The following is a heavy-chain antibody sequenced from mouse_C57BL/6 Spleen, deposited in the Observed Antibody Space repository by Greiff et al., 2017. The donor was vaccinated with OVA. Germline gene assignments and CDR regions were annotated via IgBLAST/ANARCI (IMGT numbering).Heavy chain of an antibody. CDR2: IYPGSGNT. Sequence: QVQLQQSGAELVRPGASVKLSCKASGYTFTDYYINWVKQRPGQGLEWIARIYPGSGNTYYNEKFKGKATLTAEKYSSTAYMQLISLTSEESVVYFCARAKPYYAMDYWGQGTPVTASS. J-gene: IGHJ4*01. CDR1: GYTFTDYY. CDR3: ARAKPYYAMDY. V-gene: IGHV1-76*01.